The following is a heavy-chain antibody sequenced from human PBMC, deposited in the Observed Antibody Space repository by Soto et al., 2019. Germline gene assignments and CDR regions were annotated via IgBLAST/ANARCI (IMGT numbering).Heavy chain of an antibody. Sequence: PGGSLRLSCVVSGFTLSNYWMHWVRQAPGKGLVWVSRINSDGTTRNYADSVKGRFTISRDNSKNTLYLQMNSLRAEDTAVYYCAKVAYYDILTGYYIDYYYGMDVWGQGTTVTVSS. CDR2: INSDGTTR. V-gene: IGHV3-74*01. J-gene: IGHJ6*02. CDR3: AKVAYYDILTGYYIDYYYGMDV. CDR1: GFTLSNYW. D-gene: IGHD3-9*01.